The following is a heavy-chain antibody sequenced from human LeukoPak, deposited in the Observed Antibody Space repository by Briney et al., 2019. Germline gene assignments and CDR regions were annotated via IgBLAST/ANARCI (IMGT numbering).Heavy chain of an antibody. D-gene: IGHD6-19*01. V-gene: IGHV1-69*06. CDR2: IIPIFGTA. CDR3: ARALWGGSGWDHNYYYYYYMDV. J-gene: IGHJ6*03. Sequence: GASVKVSCKASGGTFSSYAISWVRQAPGQGLEWMGGIIPIFGTANYAQKFQGRVTITADKSTSTAYMELSSLRSEDTAVYYCARALWGGSGWDHNYYYYYYMDVWGKGTTVTISS. CDR1: GGTFSSYA.